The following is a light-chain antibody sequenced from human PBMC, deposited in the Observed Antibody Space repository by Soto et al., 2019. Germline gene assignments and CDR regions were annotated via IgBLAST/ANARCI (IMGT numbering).Light chain of an antibody. CDR3: QKYDTVPWT. CDR2: GAS. CDR1: QGIGNY. J-gene: IGKJ1*01. Sequence: DIQMTQSPSSLPASVGDRVTITCRASQGIGNYLVWYQQKPGKVPKLLIYGASIVQSGVPSRFSGSGSGTYFSLTISSLQSEEAATYYCQKYDTVPWTFGQGTKVEIK. V-gene: IGKV1-27*01.